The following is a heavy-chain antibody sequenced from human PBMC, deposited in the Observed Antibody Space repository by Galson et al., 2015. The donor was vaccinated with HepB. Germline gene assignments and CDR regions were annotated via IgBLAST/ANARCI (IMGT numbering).Heavy chain of an antibody. J-gene: IGHJ5*02. Sequence: SLRLSCAASGFTVSSNYMSWVRQAPGKGLEWVSVIYSGGSTYYADSVKGRFTISRDNSKNTLYLQMNSLRAEDTAVYYCARSPYYYDSSGYLGGGWFDPWGQGTLVTVSS. D-gene: IGHD3-22*01. V-gene: IGHV3-53*01. CDR1: GFTVSSNY. CDR2: IYSGGST. CDR3: ARSPYYYDSSGYLGGGWFDP.